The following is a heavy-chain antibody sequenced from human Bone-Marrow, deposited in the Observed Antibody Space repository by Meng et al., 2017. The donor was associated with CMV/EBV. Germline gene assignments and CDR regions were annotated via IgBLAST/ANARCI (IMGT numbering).Heavy chain of an antibody. CDR2: ITSDGSST. D-gene: IGHD3-10*01. Sequence: GESLKISCAASGFTFSSYRMNWVRQAPGKGLVWVSRITSDGSSTNYADSVKGRLTISRDNAKNSLYLQINSLRAEDTAVYYCARDLPYYGSGSRPPLDYWGQGTLVNVSS. V-gene: IGHV3-74*01. CDR1: GFTFSSYR. J-gene: IGHJ4*02. CDR3: ARDLPYYGSGSRPPLDY.